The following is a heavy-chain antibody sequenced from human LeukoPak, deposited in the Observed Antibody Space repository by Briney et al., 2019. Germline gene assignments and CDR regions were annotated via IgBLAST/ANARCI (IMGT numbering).Heavy chain of an antibody. V-gene: IGHV3-53*01. D-gene: IGHD3-10*01. CDR3: ARDGGYYGSGEA. CDR2: IYSGGST. CDR1: GFTFSSYE. Sequence: PGGSLRLSCAASGFTFSSYEMAWVRQAPGKGLEWVSVIYSGGSTYYADSVKGRFTISRDNSKNTLYLQMNSLRAEDTAVYYCARDGGYYGSGEAWGQGTLVTVSS. J-gene: IGHJ4*02.